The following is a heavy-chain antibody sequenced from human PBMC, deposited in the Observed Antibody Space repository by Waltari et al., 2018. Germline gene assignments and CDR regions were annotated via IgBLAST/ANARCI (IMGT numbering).Heavy chain of an antibody. J-gene: IGHJ5*02. D-gene: IGHD2-2*01. CDR3: ARRSGHCDGTTCSAGWFDP. CDR1: GTSLSDNN. CDR2: IDPEDGET. Sequence: EIRLLQSGAEVKKPGATVKISCKASGTSLSDNNIHWVQQVPGKGLEWIGRIDPEDGETIYAEKFEDRVTLTADLATETAYLELSRLSSDDTATYYCARRSGHCDGTTCSAGWFDPWGQGTLVKVSS. V-gene: IGHV1-69-2*01.